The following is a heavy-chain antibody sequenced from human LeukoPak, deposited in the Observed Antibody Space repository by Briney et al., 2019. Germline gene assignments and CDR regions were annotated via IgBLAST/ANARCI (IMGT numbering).Heavy chain of an antibody. CDR2: IVPIFGTA. CDR1: GGTFSSYA. V-gene: IGHV1-69*05. J-gene: IGHJ6*03. D-gene: IGHD3-10*01. CDR3: ARGAGTQYYYYYYYMDV. Sequence: ASVKVSCKASGGTFSSYAISLVRQAPGQGPEWMGRIVPIFGTANYAQKFQGRVTITTDESTSTAYMELSLLRSEDTAVYYCARGAGTQYYYYYYYMDVWGKGTTVTVSS.